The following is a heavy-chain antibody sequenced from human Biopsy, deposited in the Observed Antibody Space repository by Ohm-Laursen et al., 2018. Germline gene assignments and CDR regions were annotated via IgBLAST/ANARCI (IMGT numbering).Heavy chain of an antibody. Sequence: SETLSLPCTVSGGSFTGHYRTWIRQPPGKGLEWIGHISHTGYTSYKSSLKSRVTISLDPSRKHFSLRLTSLPAADTAVYYCARGSNEYGGLYFPHWGQGTLVTVSS. V-gene: IGHV4-59*11. J-gene: IGHJ1*01. D-gene: IGHD4-23*01. CDR3: ARGSNEYGGLYFPH. CDR1: GGSFTGHY. CDR2: ISHTGYT.